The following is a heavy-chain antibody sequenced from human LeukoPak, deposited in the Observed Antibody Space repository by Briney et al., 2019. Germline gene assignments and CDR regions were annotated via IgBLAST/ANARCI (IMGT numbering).Heavy chain of an antibody. J-gene: IGHJ4*02. CDR1: GFTFSSYS. Sequence: PGGSLRLSCAASGFTFSSYSMNWVRQAPGKGLEWVSSIGSSSSYIYYADSVKGRFTISRDNAKNSLYLQMNSLRAEDTAVYYCAGKQLAADWGQGTLVTVSS. D-gene: IGHD6-6*01. V-gene: IGHV3-21*01. CDR2: IGSSSSYI. CDR3: AGKQLAAD.